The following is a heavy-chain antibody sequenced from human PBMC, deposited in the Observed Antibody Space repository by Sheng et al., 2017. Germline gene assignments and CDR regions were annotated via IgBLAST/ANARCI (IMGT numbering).Heavy chain of an antibody. Sequence: QVQLVQSGAEVKKPGSSVKVSCKASGGTFSSYAISWVRQAPGQGLEWMGGIIPIFGTANYAQKFQGRVTITTDESTSTAYMELSSLRSEDTAVYYCATRVEYGDYDYYYYYMDVWGKGTTVTVSS. CDR1: GGTFSSYA. J-gene: IGHJ6*03. D-gene: IGHD4-17*01. CDR3: ATRVEYGDYDYYYYYMDV. V-gene: IGHV1-69*05. CDR2: IIPIFGTA.